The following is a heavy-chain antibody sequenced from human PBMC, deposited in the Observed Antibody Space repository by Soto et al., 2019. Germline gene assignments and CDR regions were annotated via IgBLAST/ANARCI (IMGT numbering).Heavy chain of an antibody. CDR2: IYYSGST. CDR3: ARVGAAAGIFLEDY. Sequence: SETLSLTCTVSGGSISSGDYYWSWIRQPPGKGLEWIGYIYYSGSTYYNPSLKSRVTISVDTSKNQFSLKLSSVTAADTAVYYCARVGAAAGIFLEDYWGQGTLVTV. J-gene: IGHJ4*02. CDR1: GGSISSGDYY. V-gene: IGHV4-30-4*01. D-gene: IGHD6-13*01.